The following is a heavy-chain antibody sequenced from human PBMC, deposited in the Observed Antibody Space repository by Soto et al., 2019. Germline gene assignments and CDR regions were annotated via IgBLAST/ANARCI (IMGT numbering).Heavy chain of an antibody. CDR2: ISAYNGNT. V-gene: IGHV1-18*01. CDR3: ARGGFDMITFGGVIGEQPEFDY. J-gene: IGHJ4*02. CDR1: GYTFTSYG. Sequence: ASVKVSCKASGYTFTSYGISWVRQAPGQGLEWMGWISAYNGNTNYAQKLQGRVTMTTDTSTSTAYMELRSLRSDDTAVYYCARGGFDMITFGGVIGEQPEFDYWGQGTLVTVSS. D-gene: IGHD3-16*02.